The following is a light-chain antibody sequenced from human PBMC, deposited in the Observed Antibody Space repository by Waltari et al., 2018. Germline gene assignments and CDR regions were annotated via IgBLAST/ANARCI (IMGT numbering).Light chain of an antibody. J-gene: IGLJ2*01. CDR2: GNN. Sequence: QSVLTQPPSVSGAPGQRVTISCTGRSPNIGADYDVHWYQQLPKTAPKPLIYGNNSRPAGVPDRIAGCQSGTSASLTITGLQAEDEADYYCQSYDRSLSAVVFGGGTKLTVL. CDR1: SPNIGADYD. V-gene: IGLV1-40*01. CDR3: QSYDRSLSAVV.